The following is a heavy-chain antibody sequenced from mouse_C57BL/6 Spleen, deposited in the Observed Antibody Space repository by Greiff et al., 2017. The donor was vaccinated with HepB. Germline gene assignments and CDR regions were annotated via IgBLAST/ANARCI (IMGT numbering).Heavy chain of an antibody. CDR3: ARAHYYGSSPYWYFDV. J-gene: IGHJ1*03. Sequence: DVMLVESGGGLVKPGGSLKLSCAASGFTFSSYAMSWVRQTPEKRLEWVATISDGGSYTYYPDNVKGRFTISRDNAKNNLYLQMSHLKSEDTAMYYCARAHYYGSSPYWYFDVWGTGTTVTVSS. CDR1: GFTFSSYA. V-gene: IGHV5-4*03. CDR2: ISDGGSYT. D-gene: IGHD1-1*01.